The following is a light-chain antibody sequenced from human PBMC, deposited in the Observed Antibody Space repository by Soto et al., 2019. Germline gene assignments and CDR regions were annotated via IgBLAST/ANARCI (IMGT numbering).Light chain of an antibody. CDR1: SSDVGAYNY. Sequence: QSVLTQPRSVSGSPGQSVTISCTVTSSDVGAYNYVSWYQQYPGKAPKLMIYDVSKRPSGVPDRFSGSKSGNTASLTISGLQAEDEADYYCCSYAGTYTYVFGTGTKVTVL. V-gene: IGLV2-11*01. CDR2: DVS. J-gene: IGLJ1*01. CDR3: CSYAGTYTYV.